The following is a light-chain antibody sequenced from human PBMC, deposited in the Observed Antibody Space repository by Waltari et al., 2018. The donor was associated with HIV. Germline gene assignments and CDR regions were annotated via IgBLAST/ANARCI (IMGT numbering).Light chain of an antibody. CDR2: AAS. Sequence: DIQMTQSPSSPSPSVGGRVTVTCRTSQGVRNELGWFQQKPGQAPQRLIYAASHLQSGVPSRFSGSGSETYFTLTITDLQPEDSATYFCLQHNSYPLITFGQGTRLEI. V-gene: IGKV1-17*02. CDR1: QGVRNE. CDR3: LQHNSYPLIT. J-gene: IGKJ5*01.